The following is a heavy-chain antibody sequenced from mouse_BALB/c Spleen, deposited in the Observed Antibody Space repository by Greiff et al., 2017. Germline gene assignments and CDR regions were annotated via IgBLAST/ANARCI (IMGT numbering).Heavy chain of an antibody. CDR3: AREVRGGYWYFDV. V-gene: IGHV3-8*02. CDR1: GDSITSGY. D-gene: IGHD2-14*01. Sequence: VQLQQSGPSLVKPSQTLSLTCSVTGDSITSGYWNWIRKFPGNKLEYMGYISYSGSTYYNPSLKSRISITRDTSKNQYYLQLNSVTTEDTATYYCAREVRGGYWYFDVWGAGTTVTVSS. CDR2: ISYSGST. J-gene: IGHJ1*01.